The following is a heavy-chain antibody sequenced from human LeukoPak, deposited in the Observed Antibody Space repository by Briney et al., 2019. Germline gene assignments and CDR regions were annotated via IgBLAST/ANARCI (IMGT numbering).Heavy chain of an antibody. V-gene: IGHV3-20*04. CDR1: GFTFDDYD. CDR2: ILWNGGST. CDR3: ARGASRAAAGTKFDY. Sequence: PGGALRLSCAASGFTFDDYDMSWVRQAPGKGREWVSGILWNGGSTGYADSVKGRFPISRDNAKNSLYLQMNSLRAEDTALYYCARGASRAAAGTKFDYWGQGTLVTVSS. D-gene: IGHD6-13*01. J-gene: IGHJ4*02.